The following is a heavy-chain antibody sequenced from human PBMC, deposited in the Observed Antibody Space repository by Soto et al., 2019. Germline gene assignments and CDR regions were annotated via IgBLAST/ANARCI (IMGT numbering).Heavy chain of an antibody. D-gene: IGHD6-6*01. CDR3: AKDHRRKQLAQGPVLY. Sequence: GGSLRLSCAASGFTFSSYAMSWVRQAPGKGLEWVSAISGSGGSTYYADSVKGRFTISRDNSKNTLYLQMNSLRAEDTAVYYCAKDHRRKQLAQGPVLYWGQGTLVTVSS. CDR1: GFTFSSYA. CDR2: ISGSGGST. V-gene: IGHV3-23*01. J-gene: IGHJ4*02.